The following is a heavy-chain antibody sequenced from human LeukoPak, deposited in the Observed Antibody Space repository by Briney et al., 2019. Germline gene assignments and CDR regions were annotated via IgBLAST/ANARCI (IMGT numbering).Heavy chain of an antibody. D-gene: IGHD1-26*01. CDR2: IDTSDSYT. J-gene: IGHJ5*02. CDR3: ARTVGATVWFDP. CDR1: GSHFISYW. V-gene: IGHV5-10-1*01. Sequence: GGSLEISWQGSGSHFISYWISWVRRLPGKGRGGMGRIDTSDSYTNYSPSFQGHVTISADKSISTAYLQWSSLKASDTAMYYCARTVGATVWFDPWGQGTLVTVSS.